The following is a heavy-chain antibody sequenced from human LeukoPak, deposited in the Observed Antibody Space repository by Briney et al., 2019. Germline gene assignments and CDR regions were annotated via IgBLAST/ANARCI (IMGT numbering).Heavy chain of an antibody. D-gene: IGHD6-19*01. CDR1: GLTFSSYA. J-gene: IGHJ3*02. CDR3: ARVSSSGWYAFDI. Sequence: GGSLRLSCAASGLTFSSYAMYWVRQAPGKGLEYVSGISGNGGGTYYANSLKDRFTISRDNSKKTLYLQMGSLRAEDMAVYYCARVSSSGWYAFDIWGQGTVVTVSS. V-gene: IGHV3-64*01. CDR2: ISGNGGGT.